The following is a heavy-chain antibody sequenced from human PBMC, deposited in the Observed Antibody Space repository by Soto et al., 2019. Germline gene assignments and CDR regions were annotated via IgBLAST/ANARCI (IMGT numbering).Heavy chain of an antibody. D-gene: IGHD5-18*01. Sequence: GGSLRLSCAASGFTFSSYAMHWVRQAPGKGLEWVAVIPYDGGKKYYTDSVKGRITISRDNSKNTLYLHMNSLRGEDTAVYSCARGGYSYADLDYWGQGTLVTVSS. CDR1: GFTFSSYA. J-gene: IGHJ4*02. CDR2: IPYDGGKK. CDR3: ARGGYSYADLDY. V-gene: IGHV3-30-3*01.